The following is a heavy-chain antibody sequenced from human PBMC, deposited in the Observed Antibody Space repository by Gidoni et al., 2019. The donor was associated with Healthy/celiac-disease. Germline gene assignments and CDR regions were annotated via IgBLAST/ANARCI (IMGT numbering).Heavy chain of an antibody. CDR1: GGSISSGCYY. CDR2: IYYSGST. V-gene: IGHV4-31*03. CDR3: ARVLTEDYDSSGYYHFDY. D-gene: IGHD3-22*01. J-gene: IGHJ4*02. Sequence: QVQLQESGPGLVKPSQTLSLTCTVSGGSISSGCYYWSWIRQHPGTGLEGIGYIYYSGSTYYNPSLKSRVTISVETSKNQFSLKLSSVTAADTAVYYCARVLTEDYDSSGYYHFDYWGQGTLVTVSS.